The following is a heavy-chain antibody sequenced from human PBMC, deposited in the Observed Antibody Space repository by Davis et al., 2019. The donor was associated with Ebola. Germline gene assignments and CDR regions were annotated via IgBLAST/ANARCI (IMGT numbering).Heavy chain of an antibody. CDR3: ARDSNSGYNYYGMDV. J-gene: IGHJ6*02. Sequence: PSETLSLTCTVSGGSISSYYWSWIRQPPGKGLEWIGYIYYSGSTNYNPSLKSRVTISVDTSKNQFSLKLSSVTAADTAVYYCARDSNSGYNYYGMDVWGQGTTVTVSS. CDR1: GGSISSYY. CDR2: IYYSGST. V-gene: IGHV4-59*01. D-gene: IGHD1-26*01.